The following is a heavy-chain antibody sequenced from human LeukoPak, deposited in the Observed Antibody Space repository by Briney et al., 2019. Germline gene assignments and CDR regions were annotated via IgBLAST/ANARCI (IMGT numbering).Heavy chain of an antibody. V-gene: IGHV3-7*03. CDR2: INPDGSER. CDR3: TRDLAAVPGPRMDV. CDR1: GFTFSSYA. D-gene: IGHD6-19*01. J-gene: IGHJ6*02. Sequence: GGSLRLSCAASGFTFSSYAMSWVRQAPGKGLEWVALINPDGSERYYVDSVEGRFTISRDNARNSLYLQMDSLRDDDTAMYFCTRDLAAVPGPRMDVWGQGTTVTVSS.